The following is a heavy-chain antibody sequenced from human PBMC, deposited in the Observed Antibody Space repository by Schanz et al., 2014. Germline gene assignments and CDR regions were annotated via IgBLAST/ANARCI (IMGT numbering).Heavy chain of an antibody. J-gene: IGHJ4*02. CDR3: AKDLAAVGVFDY. CDR1: GFTFRNYG. CDR2: ISGSGGST. V-gene: IGHV3-23*01. Sequence: EVQLLESGGGLVQPGGSLRLSCAASGFTFRNYGMSWVRQAPGQGLEWVSAISGSGGSTYYADSVKGRFIISRDNSKNTLDLQMNSLRAEDTAIYYCAKDLAAVGVFDYWGQGSLVTVSP. D-gene: IGHD6-13*01.